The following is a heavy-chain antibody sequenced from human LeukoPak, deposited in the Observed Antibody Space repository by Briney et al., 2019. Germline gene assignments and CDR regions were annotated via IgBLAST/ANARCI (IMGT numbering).Heavy chain of an antibody. CDR2: ISTDGRYR. V-gene: IGHV3-30*18. CDR1: GFTFSSYG. J-gene: IGHJ5*02. Sequence: PGGSLRLSCAASGFTFSSYGMQWVRQAPGKGLEWVALISTDGRYRYYADSVKGRFTISRDNSKNALYLQMNSLRPEDTAVFYCAKDRIEGWLPEPWGQGTLVTVSS. CDR3: AKDRIEGWLPEP. D-gene: IGHD6-19*01.